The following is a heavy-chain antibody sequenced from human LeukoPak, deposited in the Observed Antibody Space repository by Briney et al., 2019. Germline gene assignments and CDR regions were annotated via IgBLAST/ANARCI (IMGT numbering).Heavy chain of an antibody. CDR2: IWYDGSNK. CDR3: AREIFGVALDYYGMDV. D-gene: IGHD3-3*01. V-gene: IGHV3-33*01. CDR1: GLTFSSYG. J-gene: IGHJ6*02. Sequence: GGSLRLSCAASGLTFSSYGMHWVRQAPGKGLEWVAVIWYDGSNKYYADSVKGRFTISGDNSKNTLYLQTNSLRAEDTAVYYCAREIFGVALDYYGMDVWGQGTTVTVSS.